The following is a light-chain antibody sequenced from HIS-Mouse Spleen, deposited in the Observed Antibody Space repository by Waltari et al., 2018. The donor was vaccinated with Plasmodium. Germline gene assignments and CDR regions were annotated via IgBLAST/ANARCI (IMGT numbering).Light chain of an antibody. Sequence: EIVMTQSPATLSVSPGERATLPCRASQSVSSNLAWYQQNPGQAPRLLIYGASTRATGSPARCSGSGSGTEFTLTISSLQSEDFAVYYCQQYNNWSFTFGPGTKVDIK. CDR3: QQYNNWSFT. CDR2: GAS. V-gene: IGKV3-15*01. CDR1: QSVSSN. J-gene: IGKJ3*01.